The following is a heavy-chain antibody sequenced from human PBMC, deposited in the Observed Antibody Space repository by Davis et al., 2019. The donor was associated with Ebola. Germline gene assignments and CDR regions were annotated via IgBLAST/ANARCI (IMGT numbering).Heavy chain of an antibody. CDR1: GFTFDDYA. J-gene: IGHJ6*02. CDR2: IWYDGSNK. Sequence: GGSLRLSCAASGFTFDDYAMHWVRQAPGKGLEWVAVIWYDGSNKYYADSVKGRFTISRDNSKNSLYLQMNSLRTEDTALYYCAKAARDYYYYYGMDVWGQGTTVTVSS. CDR3: AKAARDYYYYYGMDV. D-gene: IGHD6-25*01. V-gene: IGHV3-43*02.